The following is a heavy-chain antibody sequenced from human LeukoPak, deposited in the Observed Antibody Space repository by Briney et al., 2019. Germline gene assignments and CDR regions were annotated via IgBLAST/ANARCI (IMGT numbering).Heavy chain of an antibody. V-gene: IGHV3-7*03. D-gene: IGHD2-15*01. Sequence: GGSLRLSCSASGFTFSSYWMSWVRQAPGKGLEGVANIKQDGSEKYYVDSVKGRFTISRENAKTSLYMQMNRMRAEDTAVYYCVRLLLMGAYFDYWGQGTLVTVSS. J-gene: IGHJ4*02. CDR3: VRLLLMGAYFDY. CDR2: IKQDGSEK. CDR1: GFTFSSYW.